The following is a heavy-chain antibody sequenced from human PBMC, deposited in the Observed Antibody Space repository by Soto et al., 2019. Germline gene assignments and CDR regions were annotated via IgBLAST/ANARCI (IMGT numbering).Heavy chain of an antibody. CDR1: GGSISSGQNF. CDR3: ARDTGTYPYYFDS. V-gene: IGHV4-30-4*01. J-gene: IGHJ4*02. CDR2: IHHSGGT. D-gene: IGHD1-26*01. Sequence: SETLSLTCTVSGGSISSGQNFWNWIRQSPGKGLEWIGYIHHSGGTYYNPSLKSRLTISVDTSKNQISLKLNSVTAADTAVYYCARDTGTYPYYFDSWGQGTLVTVSS.